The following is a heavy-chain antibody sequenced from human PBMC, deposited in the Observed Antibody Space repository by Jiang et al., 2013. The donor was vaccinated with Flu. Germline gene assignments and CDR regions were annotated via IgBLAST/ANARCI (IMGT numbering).Heavy chain of an antibody. J-gene: IGHJ3*01. V-gene: IGHV3-23*01. Sequence: VQLLESGGGLVQRGGSLRLSCAVSGFTFSSYAMSWVRQAPGKGLEWVSAISGGGSTTYYADSVKGRFTISRDNSGHTLYLQMNSLRPEDTAVYYCAKDPGAKWRGGILISWGQGT. CDR3: AKDPGAKWRGGILIS. CDR2: ISGGGSTT. D-gene: IGHD3/OR15-3a*01. CDR1: GFTFSSYA.